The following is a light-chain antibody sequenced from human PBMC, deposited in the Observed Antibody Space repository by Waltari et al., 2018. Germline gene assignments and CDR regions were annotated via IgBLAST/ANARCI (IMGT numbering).Light chain of an antibody. J-gene: IGKJ4*01. CDR3: QLYYGDSLT. CDR2: AAS. V-gene: IGKV1-NL1*01. CDR1: QGISNS. Sequence: DIQMTQSPSSLSASVGDTVTITCRASQGISNSLAWYQQKPGEAPKLLLSAASRLESGFPSRFSGSGSGTDYTLTISRLQPEDLATYFCQLYYGDSLTFGGGTKVEIK.